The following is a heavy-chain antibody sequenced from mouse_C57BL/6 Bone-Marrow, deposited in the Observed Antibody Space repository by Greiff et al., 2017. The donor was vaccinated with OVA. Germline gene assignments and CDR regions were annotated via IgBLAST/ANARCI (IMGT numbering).Heavy chain of an antibody. Sequence: VQLQQSGPELVKPGASVKISCKASGYTFTDYYMNWVKQSHGKSLEWIGDINPNNGGTSYNQKFKGKATLTVDKSSSTAYMELRSLTSEDSAVYYCARSMIKDYFDYWGQGTTLTVSS. D-gene: IGHD2-4*01. CDR3: ARSMIKDYFDY. CDR1: GYTFTDYY. CDR2: INPNNGGT. J-gene: IGHJ2*01. V-gene: IGHV1-26*01.